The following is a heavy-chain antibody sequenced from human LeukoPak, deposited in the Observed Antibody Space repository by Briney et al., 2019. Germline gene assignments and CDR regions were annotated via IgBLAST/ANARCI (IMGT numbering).Heavy chain of an antibody. J-gene: IGHJ2*01. CDR2: ISYDGSNK. Sequence: GGSLRLSCAASGFTFSSYAMHWVRQAPGKGLEWVAVISYDGSNKYYADSVKGRFTISRDNAKNTLYLQMNSLRAEDTAVYYCAKQSSYYDSSGYYLNWYFDLWGRGILVTVSS. D-gene: IGHD3-22*01. CDR3: AKQSSYYDSSGYYLNWYFDL. CDR1: GFTFSSYA. V-gene: IGHV3-30*04.